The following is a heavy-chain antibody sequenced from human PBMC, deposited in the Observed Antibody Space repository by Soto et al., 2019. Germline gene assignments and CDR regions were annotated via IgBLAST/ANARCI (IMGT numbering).Heavy chain of an antibody. D-gene: IGHD2-21*01. Sequence: EVQLVESGGGLVQPGGSLRLSCAASGFTFSSYWMHWVRQAPGKGLVWVSRINSDGSRTNYADSVKGRFTISRDNAENTLYLQMNSLRAEETAVYYWARGVRGAYGLDIWGQGTMVTVSS. J-gene: IGHJ3*02. CDR2: INSDGSRT. CDR3: ARGVRGAYGLDI. V-gene: IGHV3-74*01. CDR1: GFTFSSYW.